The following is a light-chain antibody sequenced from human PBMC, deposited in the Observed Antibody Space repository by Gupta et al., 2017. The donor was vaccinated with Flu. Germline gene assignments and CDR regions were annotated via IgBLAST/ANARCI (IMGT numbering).Light chain of an antibody. Sequence: QSVPTPPLSVSGAPGPRATISRTAPSSDIGADHDVHWYQQLPGTAPKLLIYENKYRPSGVPDRFSGSKSDTSASLAITGLQAEDEADYYCQSFDTNLNVYVFGPGTKVTVL. V-gene: IGLV1-40*01. CDR3: QSFDTNLNVYV. CDR2: ENK. J-gene: IGLJ1*01. CDR1: SSDIGADHD.